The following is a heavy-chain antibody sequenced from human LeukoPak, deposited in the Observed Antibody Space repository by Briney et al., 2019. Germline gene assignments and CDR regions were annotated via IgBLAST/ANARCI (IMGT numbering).Heavy chain of an antibody. V-gene: IGHV3-23*01. CDR2: ISTSGGST. J-gene: IGHJ4*02. Sequence: GGSLRLPCAASGFTFSSYAMSWVRQTPGKGLEWVSGISTSGGSTSYADSVKGRFTISRDNPRNTLYMQMNSMRAEDTAVYYCTIMHRYYDGSGYWVQWGQGTLVTVSS. CDR1: GFTFSSYA. D-gene: IGHD3-22*01. CDR3: TIMHRYYDGSGYWVQ.